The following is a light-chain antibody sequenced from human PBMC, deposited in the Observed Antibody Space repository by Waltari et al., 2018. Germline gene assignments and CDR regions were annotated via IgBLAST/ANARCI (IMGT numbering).Light chain of an antibody. V-gene: IGKV3-20*01. CDR1: QSVTASQ. CDR3: QQYGSSIPFT. Sequence: EIVLTQSPGTMSLSPGDRATLSCRASQSVTASQVAWYQQKPGQAPRLLIYGASTRSTGTPDRFSGTGSGTDFILTISGLEPEDFAVYFCQQYGSSIPFTFGPRTKV. CDR2: GAS. J-gene: IGKJ3*01.